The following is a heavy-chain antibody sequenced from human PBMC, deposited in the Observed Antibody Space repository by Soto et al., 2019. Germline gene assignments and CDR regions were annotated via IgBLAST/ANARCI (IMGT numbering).Heavy chain of an antibody. V-gene: IGHV4-59*08. CDR2: IYYSGST. D-gene: IGHD6-13*01. Sequence: SETLSLTCTVSGGSISSYYWSWIRQPPGKGLEWIGYIYYSGSTNYNPSLKSRVTISVDTSKNQFSLKLSSVTAADTAVYYCAGLIAAAGTGYYFDYWGQGTLVTVSS. CDR1: GGSISSYY. CDR3: AGLIAAAGTGYYFDY. J-gene: IGHJ4*02.